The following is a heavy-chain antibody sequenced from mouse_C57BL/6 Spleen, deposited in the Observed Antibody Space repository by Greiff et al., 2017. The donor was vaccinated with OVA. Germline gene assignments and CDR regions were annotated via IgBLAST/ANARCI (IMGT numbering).Heavy chain of an antibody. Sequence: VKLMESGAELVRPGASVTLSCKASGYTFTDYEMHWVKQTPVHGLEWIGAIDPETGGTAYNQKFKGKAILTADKSSSTAYMELRSLTSEDSAVYYCTRGGNWDAWYFDVWGTGTTVTVSS. CDR1: GYTFTDYE. CDR3: TRGGNWDAWYFDV. J-gene: IGHJ1*03. D-gene: IGHD4-1*01. CDR2: IDPETGGT. V-gene: IGHV1-15*01.